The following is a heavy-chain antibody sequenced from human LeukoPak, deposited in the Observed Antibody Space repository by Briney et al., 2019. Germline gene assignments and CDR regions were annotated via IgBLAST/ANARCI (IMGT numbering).Heavy chain of an antibody. CDR3: ARDHEPMGAYYYYMDV. D-gene: IGHD3-10*01. V-gene: IGHV1-2*02. Sequence: ASVKVSCKASGYTFTGYYMHWVRQAPGQGLEWMGWINPNSGGTNYVQKFQGRVTMTRDTSISTAYMELSRLRSDDTAVYYCARDHEPMGAYYYYMDVWGKGTTVTISS. CDR2: INPNSGGT. CDR1: GYTFTGYY. J-gene: IGHJ6*03.